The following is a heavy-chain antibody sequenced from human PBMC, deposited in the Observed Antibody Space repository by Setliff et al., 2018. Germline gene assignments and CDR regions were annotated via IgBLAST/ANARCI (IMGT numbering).Heavy chain of an antibody. CDR3: AKAPAPYAASLLNWFDP. D-gene: IGHD2-2*01. CDR2: ISGSGGST. V-gene: IGHV3-23*01. J-gene: IGHJ5*02. Sequence: GGSLRLSCAASGFTFSSYAMSWVRQAPGKGLEWVSAISGSGGSTYYADSVKGRFTISRDNSKNTLYLQVNSLRAEDTAVYYCAKAPAPYAASLLNWFDPWGQGTLVTVSS. CDR1: GFTFSSYA.